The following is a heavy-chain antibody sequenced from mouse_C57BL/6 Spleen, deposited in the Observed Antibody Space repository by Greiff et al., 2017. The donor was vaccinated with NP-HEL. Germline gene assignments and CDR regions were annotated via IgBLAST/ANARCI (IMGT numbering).Heavy chain of an antibody. J-gene: IGHJ4*01. D-gene: IGHD2-5*01. CDR1: GYTFTSYW. CDR2: INPNSGST. CDR3: ARSNYVGAMDY. V-gene: IGHV1-64*01. Sequence: QVQLQQPGAELVKPGASVKLSCKASGYTFTSYWMHWVKQRPGQGLEWIGMINPNSGSTNYNEKFKSKATLTVDKSSSTAYMQLSSLTSEDSAVYYCARSNYVGAMDYWGQGTSVTVSS.